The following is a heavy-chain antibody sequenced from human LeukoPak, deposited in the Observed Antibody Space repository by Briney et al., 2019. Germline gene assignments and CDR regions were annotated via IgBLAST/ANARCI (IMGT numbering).Heavy chain of an antibody. V-gene: IGHV1-24*01. J-gene: IGHJ6*02. CDR1: GYTLTELF. Sequence: ASVKVSCKVSGYTLTELFMHWVRQAPGKGLEWMGGFDPEDGETIYAQKFQGRVTMTEDTSTDTAYMELSSLRSEDTAVYYCATRVGAARYYGMDVWGQGTTVTVSS. D-gene: IGHD1-26*01. CDR3: ATRVGAARYYGMDV. CDR2: FDPEDGET.